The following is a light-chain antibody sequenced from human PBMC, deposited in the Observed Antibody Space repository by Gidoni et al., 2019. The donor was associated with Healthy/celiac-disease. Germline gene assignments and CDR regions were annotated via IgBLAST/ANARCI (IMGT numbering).Light chain of an antibody. CDR3: QVWDTGSDHPV. CDR1: NIVSKS. Sequence: SYVLTQPPSVSVAPGKTARITCGGNNIVSKSAHWYQQKPGQAPVLVVFDDSDRPSGIPERFSGSNSGNTATLTISRVEAGDEADYYCQVWDTGSDHPVFGGGTKLTVL. J-gene: IGLJ3*02. CDR2: DDS. V-gene: IGLV3-21*03.